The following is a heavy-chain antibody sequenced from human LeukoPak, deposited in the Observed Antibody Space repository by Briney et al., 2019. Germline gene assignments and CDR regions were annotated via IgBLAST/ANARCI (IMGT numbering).Heavy chain of an antibody. CDR1: GGSISSSNW. J-gene: IGHJ4*02. CDR2: IYHSGST. CDR3: ARVESSMYYYDSSGYAFDY. V-gene: IGHV4-4*02. Sequence: SETLSLTCAVSGGSISSSNWWSWVRQPPGKGLEWIGEIYHSGSTNYNPSLKSRVTISVDTSKNQFSLKLSSVTAADTAVYYCARVESSMYYYDSSGYAFDYWGQGTLVTVPS. D-gene: IGHD3-22*01.